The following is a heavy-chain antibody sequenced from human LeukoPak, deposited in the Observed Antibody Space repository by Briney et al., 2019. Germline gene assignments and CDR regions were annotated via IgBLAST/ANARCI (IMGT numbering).Heavy chain of an antibody. CDR3: ARVAFLEWQYLYYFDY. D-gene: IGHD3-3*02. J-gene: IGHJ4*02. CDR2: ISSSSSYI. V-gene: IGHV3-21*01. CDR1: GFTFSSYS. Sequence: GGSLRLSCAASGFTFSSYSMNWVRQAPGKGLEWVSSISSSSSYIYYADSVKGRFIISRDNAKNSLYLQMNSLRAEDTAVYYCARVAFLEWQYLYYFDYWGQGTLVTVSS.